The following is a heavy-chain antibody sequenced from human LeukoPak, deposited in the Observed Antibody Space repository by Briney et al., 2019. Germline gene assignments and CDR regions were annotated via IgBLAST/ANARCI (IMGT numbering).Heavy chain of an antibody. CDR3: AGTIVVVPAATLRVGGNWFDP. Sequence: SETLSPTCTVSGGSISSSSYYWGWIRQPPGKGLEWIGSKYYSGSTYYNPSLKSRVTISVDTSKNQFSLKLSSVTAADTAVYYCAGTIVVVPAATLRVGGNWFDPWGQETRLTVSS. CDR2: KYYSGST. J-gene: IGHJ5*02. CDR1: GGSISSSSYY. D-gene: IGHD2-2*01. V-gene: IGHV4-39*01.